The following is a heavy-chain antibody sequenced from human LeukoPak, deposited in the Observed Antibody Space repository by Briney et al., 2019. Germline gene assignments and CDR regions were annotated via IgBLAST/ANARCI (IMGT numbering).Heavy chain of an antibody. D-gene: IGHD5-18*01. J-gene: IGHJ5*02. CDR1: GFPFSDYA. CDR2: ISPSASHR. V-gene: IGHV3-23*01. CDR3: VKDRFGSFDP. Sequence: SGGSLRLSCAASGFPFSDYAMTWVRQAPGKGLEWVAAISPSASHRYYADFVGGRFTISRDNSKNTLDLQRSSLRAEDTAVYYCVKDRFGSFDPWGQGTLVTVSS.